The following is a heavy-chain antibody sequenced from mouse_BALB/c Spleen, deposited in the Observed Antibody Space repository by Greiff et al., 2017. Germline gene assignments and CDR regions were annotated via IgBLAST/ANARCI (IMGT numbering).Heavy chain of an antibody. D-gene: IGHD1-1*01. CDR3: ATDYGSSYVAY. J-gene: IGHJ3*01. CDR1: GYSFTGYN. CDR2: IDPYYGGT. Sequence: EVQGVESGPELEKPGASVKISCKASGYSFTGYNMNWVKQSNGKSLEWIGNIDPYYGGTSYNQKFKGKATLTVDKSSSTAYMQLKSLTSEDSAVYYCATDYGSSYVAYWGQGTLVTVSA. V-gene: IGHV1-39*01.